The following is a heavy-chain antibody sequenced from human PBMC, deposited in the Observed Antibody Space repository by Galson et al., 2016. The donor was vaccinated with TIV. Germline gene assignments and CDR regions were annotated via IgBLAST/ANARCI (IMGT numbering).Heavy chain of an antibody. CDR3: AQPGYSGDGVAF. V-gene: IGHV1-69*13. CDR2: ITPLYPST. D-gene: IGHD4-17*01. Sequence: SVKVSCKASGGVFNSNAFNWVRQAPGQGLEWMGGITPLYPSTNYAQKFQGRLTISADGSTGYMELRSLTSADTATYYCAQPGYSGDGVAFWGQGTLVIVSS. J-gene: IGHJ4*02. CDR1: GGVFNSNA.